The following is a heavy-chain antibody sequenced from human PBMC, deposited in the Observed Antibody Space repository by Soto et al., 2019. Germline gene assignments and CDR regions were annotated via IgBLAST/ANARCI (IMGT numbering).Heavy chain of an antibody. J-gene: IGHJ6*02. V-gene: IGHV3-11*04. Sequence: GGSLRLSCAASGFTFSDYYMSWIRQAPGKGLEWVADISSSGSNKYYADSVKGRFTISRDNSKNTLYLQMNSLRAEDTAVYYCARDLGSSWGYYYYYYGMDVWGQGTTVTVSS. CDR3: ARDLGSSWGYYYYYYGMDV. D-gene: IGHD6-13*01. CDR1: GFTFSDYY. CDR2: ISSSGSNK.